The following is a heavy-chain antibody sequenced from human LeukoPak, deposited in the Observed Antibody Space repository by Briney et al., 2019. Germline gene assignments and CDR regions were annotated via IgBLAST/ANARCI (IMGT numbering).Heavy chain of an antibody. V-gene: IGHV4-39*07. D-gene: IGHD6-13*01. Sequence: SETLSLTCIVSGGSISSSTYYWGWIRQPPGKGLEWIANIYYNGNTYYNPSLRSRVTISIDMSTSTVYMELSSPRSEDTAVYYCARGRIAAAGWYYFDYWGQGTLVTVSS. CDR2: IYYNGNT. J-gene: IGHJ4*02. CDR1: GGSISSSTYY. CDR3: ARGRIAAAGWYYFDY.